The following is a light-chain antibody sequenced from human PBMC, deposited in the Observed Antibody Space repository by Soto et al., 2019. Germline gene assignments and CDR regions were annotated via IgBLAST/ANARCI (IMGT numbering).Light chain of an antibody. V-gene: IGLV1-51*01. CDR3: GSWDSSLSAYV. CDR1: SSNIGGNS. J-gene: IGLJ1*01. Sequence: QSALAQPPSVSAAPGQKVTISCSGSSSNIGGNSVSWYQQLPGTAPKLLIYDDNKRPSGIPDRFSGSKSGTSATLGITGFQNGDEADYYCGSWDSSLSAYVFGTGTKV. CDR2: DDN.